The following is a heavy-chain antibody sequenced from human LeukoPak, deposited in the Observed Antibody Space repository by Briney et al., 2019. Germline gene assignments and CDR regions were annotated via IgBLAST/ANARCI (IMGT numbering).Heavy chain of an antibody. V-gene: IGHV1-2*02. CDR1: GYTFTGYY. CDR3: ARTNWGWGTSQTHAHSFDY. Sequence: GASVKVSCKASGYTFTGYYIHWVRQAPGQGLEWMGWINPNSGGTNYAQKFQGRVTMTRDTSISTAYMELSRLRSDDTAVYYCARTNWGWGTSQTHAHSFDYWGQGILVTVS. D-gene: IGHD7-27*01. CDR2: INPNSGGT. J-gene: IGHJ4*02.